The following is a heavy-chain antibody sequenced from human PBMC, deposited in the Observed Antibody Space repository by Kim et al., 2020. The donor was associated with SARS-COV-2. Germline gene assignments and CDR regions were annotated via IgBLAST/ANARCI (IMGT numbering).Heavy chain of an antibody. V-gene: IGHV3-23*01. D-gene: IGHD1-26*01. Sequence: TYNAASVKGRVTTSSDKSKSMLYLHMNSLRVEDTAVYYCAKGVINSGFDYWGQGTQVTVSS. CDR3: AKGVINSGFDY. J-gene: IGHJ4*02. CDR2: T.